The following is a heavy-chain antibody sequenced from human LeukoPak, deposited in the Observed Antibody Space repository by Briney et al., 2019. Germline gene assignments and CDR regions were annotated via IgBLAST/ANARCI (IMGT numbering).Heavy chain of an antibody. J-gene: IGHJ4*02. CDR2: INAGNGNT. D-gene: IGHD5-12*01. Sequence: GASVKVSCKASGYTFTSYAMHWVRQAPGQRLEWMGWINAGNGNTKYSQKFQGRVTITRDTSASTAYMELSSLRSEDTAVYYCARGGEYSGSFDYWGQGTLVTVSS. CDR1: GYTFTSYA. V-gene: IGHV1-3*01. CDR3: ARGGEYSGSFDY.